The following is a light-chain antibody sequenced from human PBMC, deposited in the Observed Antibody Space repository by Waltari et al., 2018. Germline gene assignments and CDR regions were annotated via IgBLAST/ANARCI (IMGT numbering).Light chain of an antibody. CDR2: RVS. V-gene: IGKV2-29*02. CDR1: QSLLHSNGNTY. Sequence: DIVMTQTPLSLPVTPGEPASISCRSSQSLLHSNGNTYLYWYLQKQGQPPRLLNYRVSKRFSGVPDRFSGSGSGTDFTLKISRVEAEDVGVYYCMQALQTPWTFGQGTKVEIK. CDR3: MQALQTPWT. J-gene: IGKJ1*01.